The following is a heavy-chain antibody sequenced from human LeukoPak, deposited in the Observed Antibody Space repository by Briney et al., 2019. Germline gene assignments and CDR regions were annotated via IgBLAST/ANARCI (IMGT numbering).Heavy chain of an antibody. CDR2: ISYDGSNK. Sequence: PGGSLRLSCAASGFTFNNYYMNWVRQAPGKGLEWVAVISYDGSNKYYADSVKGRFTISRDNSKNTLYLQMNSLRAEDTAVYYCARAARYFDWLLNDYWGQGTLVTVSS. J-gene: IGHJ4*02. CDR1: GFTFNNYY. V-gene: IGHV3-30-3*01. CDR3: ARAARYFDWLLNDY. D-gene: IGHD3-9*01.